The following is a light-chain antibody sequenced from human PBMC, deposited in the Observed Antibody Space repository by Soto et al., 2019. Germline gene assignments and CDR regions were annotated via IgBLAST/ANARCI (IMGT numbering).Light chain of an antibody. Sequence: EIVLTQSPATLSLSPGERAPLSCRASQSVSSSYLAWYQQKPGQAPRLLIYGASSRATGIPDRFSGSGSETDFTLTISGLQSEDSAVYFCQQYNNWPFSFGQGTRLEIK. CDR2: GAS. CDR3: QQYNNWPFS. CDR1: QSVSSSY. V-gene: IGKV3-20*01. J-gene: IGKJ5*01.